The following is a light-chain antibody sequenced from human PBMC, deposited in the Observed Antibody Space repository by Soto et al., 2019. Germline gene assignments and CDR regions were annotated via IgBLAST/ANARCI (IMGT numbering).Light chain of an antibody. CDR2: GAS. J-gene: IGKJ1*01. CDR1: QSASSRY. V-gene: IGKV3-20*01. CDR3: QQYGSSPPWT. Sequence: EILLTQSPGTLSLSPGERATLSSRASQSASSRYLAWYQQKPGQAPRLLIYGASSRATGIPDRFSGSGSGTDFTLTISRLEPEDFAVYYCQQYGSSPPWTFGQGTKVEIK.